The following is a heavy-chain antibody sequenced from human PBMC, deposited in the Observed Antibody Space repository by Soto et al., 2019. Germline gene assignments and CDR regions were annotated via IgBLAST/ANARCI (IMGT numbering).Heavy chain of an antibody. CDR3: AKGRWQWLVGGAFEV. CDR2: ISYDGSNK. Sequence: EGSLRLSCAASGFTFSSYGMHWVRQAPGKGLEWVAVISYDGSNKYYADSVKGRFTISRDNSKNTLYLQMNSLRAEDTAVYYCAKGRWQWLVGGAFEVWGKGTMVTVPS. V-gene: IGHV3-30*18. CDR1: GFTFSSYG. J-gene: IGHJ3*01. D-gene: IGHD6-19*01.